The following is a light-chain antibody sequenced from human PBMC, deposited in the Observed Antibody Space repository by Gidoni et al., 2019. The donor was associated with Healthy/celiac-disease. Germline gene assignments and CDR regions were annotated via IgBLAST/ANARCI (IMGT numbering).Light chain of an antibody. CDR1: QSVSSY. Sequence: EILLTQSPATLSLSPGERATLSRRASQSVSSYLAWYQQKPGQAPRRLIYDASNRATGTPARFSGSGSGTDFTLTISSREPEDVAVYYCQQRSNWAGLTFGGGTKVEIK. CDR2: DAS. J-gene: IGKJ4*01. CDR3: QQRSNWAGLT. V-gene: IGKV3-11*01.